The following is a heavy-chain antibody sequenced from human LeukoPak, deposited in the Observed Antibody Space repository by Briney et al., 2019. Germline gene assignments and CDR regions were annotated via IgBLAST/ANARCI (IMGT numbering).Heavy chain of an antibody. CDR2: VSSGSSAI. V-gene: IGHV3-21*01. J-gene: IGHJ4*02. D-gene: IGHD4-17*01. Sequence: GGSLRLSCEASGFTFTTYSMTWVRQAPGKGLEWVSIVSSGSSAIFSADALKGRFTISRDDAKNLLYLDMNSLRAEDTAVYYCARGHTAVTRHFDFWGQGTLVTVSS. CDR1: GFTFTTYS. CDR3: ARGHTAVTRHFDF.